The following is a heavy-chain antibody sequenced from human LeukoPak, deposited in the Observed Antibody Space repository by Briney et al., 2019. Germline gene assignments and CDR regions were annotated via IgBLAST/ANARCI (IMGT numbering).Heavy chain of an antibody. J-gene: IGHJ4*02. CDR1: GFTFDDYA. D-gene: IGHD3-22*01. CDR2: ISGDGGST. Sequence: PGGSLRLSCAASGFTFDDYAMHWVRQAPGKGLEWVSLISGDGGSTYYADSVKGRFTISRDNSKNSLYLQMNSLRTEHTALYYCKKDKNYDRTLGYWGQGTLVTVSS. CDR3: KKDKNYDRTLGY. V-gene: IGHV3-43*02.